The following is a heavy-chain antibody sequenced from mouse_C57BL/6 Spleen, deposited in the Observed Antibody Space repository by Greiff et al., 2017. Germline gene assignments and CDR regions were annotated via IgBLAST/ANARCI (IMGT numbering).Heavy chain of an antibody. Sequence: EVKLVESGGGLVKPGGSLKLSCAASGFTFSDYGMHWVRQAPEKGLEWVAYISSGSSTIYYADTVKGRFTISRDNAKNTLFLQMTSLRSEDTAMYYCARDYSKPPGNAMDYWGQGTSVTVSS. CDR1: GFTFSDYG. J-gene: IGHJ4*01. CDR2: ISSGSSTI. V-gene: IGHV5-17*01. CDR3: ARDYSKPPGNAMDY. D-gene: IGHD2-5*01.